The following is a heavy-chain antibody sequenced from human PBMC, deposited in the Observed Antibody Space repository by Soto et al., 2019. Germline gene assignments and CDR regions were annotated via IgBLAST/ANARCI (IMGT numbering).Heavy chain of an antibody. CDR2: VSFTGIP. J-gene: IGHJ4*02. V-gene: IGHV4-59*01. CDR3: ARVNDYYGSSSHDY. D-gene: IGHD3-10*01. Sequence: SETLSLTCTVSGGSISGYYWSWVRQPPGRGLEWLGYVSFTGIPNYNPSLKSRVIISVDTSKNQFSLKLTSVTAVDTAVYYCARVNDYYGSSSHDYWGQGALVTVSS. CDR1: GGSISGYY.